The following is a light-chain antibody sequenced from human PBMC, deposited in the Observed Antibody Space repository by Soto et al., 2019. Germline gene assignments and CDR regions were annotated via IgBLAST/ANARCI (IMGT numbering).Light chain of an antibody. J-gene: IGKJ4*01. Sequence: EIVMTQSPATLSVSPGERATLSCRASQSVNSNLAWYRQKPGQAPRLLISDASTRATGVPARLSGSGSGTEFPLTISILASEDSGIYYCQQYNFWPPLSFGGGTKVEIK. CDR3: QQYNFWPPLS. V-gene: IGKV3-15*01. CDR1: QSVNSN. CDR2: DAS.